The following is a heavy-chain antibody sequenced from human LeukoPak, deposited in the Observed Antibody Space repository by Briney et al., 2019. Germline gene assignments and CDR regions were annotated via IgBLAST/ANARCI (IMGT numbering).Heavy chain of an antibody. D-gene: IGHD2-21*02. CDR2: ISYDGSNK. J-gene: IGHJ4*02. CDR3: AKVNYIFRGGDSAGPHFDY. V-gene: IGHV3-30*18. CDR1: GFTFSSYG. Sequence: GGSLRLSCAASGFTFSSYGMHWVRQAPGKGLEWVAVISYDGSNKYYADSVKGRFTISRDNSKNTLYLQMNSLRAEDTAVYYCAKVNYIFRGGDSAGPHFDYWGQGTLVTVSS.